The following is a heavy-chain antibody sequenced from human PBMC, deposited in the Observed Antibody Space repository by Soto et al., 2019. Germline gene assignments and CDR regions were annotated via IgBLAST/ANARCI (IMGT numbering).Heavy chain of an antibody. CDR2: IYYRGST. Sequence: SETLSLTCTVSGGSVSSGTYYWSWIRQPPGKGLEWIGYIYYRGSTNYNPSLKSRVTISLDTSRNQFSLKLSSMTAADTAVYYCARGLDYVGFDYWGQGXLVTVSS. CDR3: ARGLDYVGFDY. J-gene: IGHJ4*02. D-gene: IGHD4-17*01. CDR1: GGSVSSGTYY. V-gene: IGHV4-61*01.